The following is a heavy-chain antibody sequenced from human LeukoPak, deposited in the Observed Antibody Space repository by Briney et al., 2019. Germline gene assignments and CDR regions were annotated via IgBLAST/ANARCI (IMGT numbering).Heavy chain of an antibody. Sequence: GASVKVTCKASGYTFTGYYLHGVRQPPGQGLEWMGRINHNSGGTNYAQKFQSRLTMTRDTSISTAYMELSRLRSADTAVYYCARVGTGYCSGGCCSSWFDTWGQGTLVTVSS. CDR2: INHNSGGT. CDR3: ARVGTGYCSGGCCSSWFDT. J-gene: IGHJ5*02. CDR1: GYTFTGYY. D-gene: IGHD2-15*01. V-gene: IGHV1-2*06.